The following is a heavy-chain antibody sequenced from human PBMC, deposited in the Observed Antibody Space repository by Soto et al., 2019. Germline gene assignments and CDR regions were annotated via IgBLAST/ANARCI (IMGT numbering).Heavy chain of an antibody. Sequence: GESVKIYCRGSGYSFTSYWIGWVRQMPGKGLEWMGIIYRGDSDTRYSPSFQGQVTISADKSISTGYLLWSSLKVWDNAMNYCVGLVTKSEFCNSYYYYNHMETCGIRTRAT. CDR2: IYRGDSDT. D-gene: IGHD4-4*01. CDR3: VGLVTKSEFCNSYYYYNHMET. CDR1: GYSFTSYW. V-gene: IGHV5-51*01. J-gene: IGHJ6*03.